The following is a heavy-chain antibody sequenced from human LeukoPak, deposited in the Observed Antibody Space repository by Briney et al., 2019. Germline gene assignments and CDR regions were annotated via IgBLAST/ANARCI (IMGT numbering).Heavy chain of an antibody. CDR2: SNHSGST. J-gene: IGHJ6*03. D-gene: IGHD3-3*01. CDR1: GGSFSGYY. Sequence: NPSETLSLTCAVYGGSFSGYYWCWIRKRPGKGLDLIWESNHSGSTNYYPSLKIRVTISVDTSTNKFSLKLSLVTAADTAADYCANAYYEFWSSYTPHYYYYMDVWGKGTTVTVPS. CDR3: ANAYYEFWSSYTPHYYYYMDV. V-gene: IGHV4-34*01.